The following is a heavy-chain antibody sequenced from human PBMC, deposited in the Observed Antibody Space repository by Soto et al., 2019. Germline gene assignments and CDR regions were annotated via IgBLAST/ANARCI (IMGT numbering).Heavy chain of an antibody. V-gene: IGHV3-21*01. J-gene: IGHJ6*02. CDR1: GFTFSSCN. CDR3: SGCSGGVCRGTCGMDV. D-gene: IGHD2-8*02. Sequence: EVHLVESGGGLVKPGGSLRLSCAVSGFTFSSCNMNWVRQAPGKGLEWVSSISTSTSHIYYTDSVKGRFTISRDNAKTSLILQMNSLRAEDTAGYYCSGCSGGVCRGTCGMDVWGQGTMVTVSS. CDR2: ISTSTSHI.